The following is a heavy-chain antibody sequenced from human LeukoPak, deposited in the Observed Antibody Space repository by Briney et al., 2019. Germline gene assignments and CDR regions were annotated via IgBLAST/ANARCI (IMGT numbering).Heavy chain of an antibody. J-gene: IGHJ1*01. Sequence: SETLSLTCAVYGGSFSGYYWDWIRQPPGKGLEWIGSIYYTGSTYYNPSLKSRVTMSVDTSTNQFSMKLSSVTAADTAMYYCARDYRLTQLQHWGQGTLVTVSS. CDR3: ARDYRLTQLQH. CDR2: IYYTGST. V-gene: IGHV4-34*01. D-gene: IGHD3-10*01. CDR1: GGSFSGYY.